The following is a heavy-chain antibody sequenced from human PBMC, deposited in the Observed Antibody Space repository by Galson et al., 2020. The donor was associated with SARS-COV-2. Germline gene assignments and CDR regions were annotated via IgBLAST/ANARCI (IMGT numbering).Heavy chain of an antibody. D-gene: IGHD7-27*01. V-gene: IGHV3-13*01. CDR2: ATTAGDT. J-gene: IGHJ3*02. CDR3: VRANWEKFNTFDI. CDR1: GFTFDRYN. Sequence: GGSLRLSCAASGFTFDRYNMHWVRQAPGEGLEWVSVATTAGDTYYPLSVKGRFTISRDNAKNSVYLQMNNVRAGDTAMYYCVRANWEKFNTFDIWGQGTMVTVSS.